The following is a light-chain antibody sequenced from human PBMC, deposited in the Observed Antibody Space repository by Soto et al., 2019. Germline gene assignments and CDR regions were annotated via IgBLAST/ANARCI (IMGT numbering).Light chain of an antibody. CDR1: QTIDMS. CDR3: QQIFVVLQT. V-gene: IGKV1-39*01. CDR2: ATS. Sequence: DIQMTQSPSSLSASVGDRVTITCRASQTIDMSLNWYQEKPGKAPKLLIYATSNLQSGVPSRFRGRGSWTEYTLTIISLQPADFATYFCQQIFVVLQTFGSGPKVDI. J-gene: IGKJ1*01.